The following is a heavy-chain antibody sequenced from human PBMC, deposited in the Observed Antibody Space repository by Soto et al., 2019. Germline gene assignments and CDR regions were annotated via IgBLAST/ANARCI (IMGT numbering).Heavy chain of an antibody. D-gene: IGHD6-6*01. J-gene: IGHJ6*02. CDR3: ARDGGEIIAAATGGGYGMDV. Sequence: HVQMVESGGDLVKPGGSLRLSCAVSGFTFSDYYMSWFRQAPEQGLEWIAYISGRGNYTNYADSVRGRFTISRDNIKHSLFMQMNSMRDEDTAIYYCARDGGEIIAAATGGGYGMDVWGQGTTVIVSS. CDR1: GFTFSDYY. CDR2: ISGRGNYT. V-gene: IGHV3-11*06.